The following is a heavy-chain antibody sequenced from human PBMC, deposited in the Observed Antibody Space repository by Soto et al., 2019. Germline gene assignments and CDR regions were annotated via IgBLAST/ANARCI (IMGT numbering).Heavy chain of an antibody. J-gene: IGHJ3*02. CDR2: IIPIFGTA. Sequence: GASLKVSCKASGGTFSSYAISWVRQAPGQGLEWMGGIIPIFGTANYAQKFQGRVTITADESTSTAFMELSSLRSEDTAVYYCARAIVEMATTAPDAFDIWGQGTMVTVSS. CDR3: ARAIVEMATTAPDAFDI. V-gene: IGHV1-69*13. D-gene: IGHD3-22*01. CDR1: GGTFSSYA.